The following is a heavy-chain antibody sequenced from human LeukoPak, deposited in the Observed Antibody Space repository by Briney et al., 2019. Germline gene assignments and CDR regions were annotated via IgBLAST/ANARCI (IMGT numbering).Heavy chain of an antibody. CDR3: ARDRHLYYDILTGYYISDWYFDL. D-gene: IGHD3-9*01. CDR2: IYTSGST. J-gene: IGHJ2*01. Sequence: TSETLSLTCTVSGGSISSYYWSWIRQPAGKGLEWIGRIYTSGSTNYNPSLKSRVTMSVDTSKNQFSLKLSSVTAADTAVYYCARDRHLYYDILTGYYISDWYFDLWGRGTLVTVSS. CDR1: GGSISSYY. V-gene: IGHV4-4*07.